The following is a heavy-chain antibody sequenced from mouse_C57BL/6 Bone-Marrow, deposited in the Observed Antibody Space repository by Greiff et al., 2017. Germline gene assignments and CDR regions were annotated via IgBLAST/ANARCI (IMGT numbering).Heavy chain of an antibody. CDR1: GFTFSSYG. D-gene: IGHD2-2*01. V-gene: IGHV5-6*01. Sequence: EVHLVESGGDLVKPGGSLKLSCAASGFTFSSYGMSWVRQTPDKRLEWVATISSGGSYTYYPDSVKGRFTISRDNAKNTLYLQMSSLKSEDTAMYYCARHPRPLLWIRRGDMDYWGQGTSVTVSS. CDR2: ISSGGSYT. J-gene: IGHJ4*01. CDR3: ARHPRPLLWIRRGDMDY.